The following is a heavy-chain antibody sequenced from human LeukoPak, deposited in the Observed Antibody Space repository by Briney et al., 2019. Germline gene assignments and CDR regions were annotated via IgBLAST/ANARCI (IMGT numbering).Heavy chain of an antibody. J-gene: IGHJ5*02. D-gene: IGHD2-21*01. V-gene: IGHV4-34*01. CDR3: ARNCGENWFDP. CDR1: GGSFSGYY. CDR2: INHSGST. Sequence: PSETLSLTCAVYGGSFSGYYWSWIRQPPGKGLEWIGEINHSGSTNYNPSLKSRVTISVDTSKNQFSLKLSSVTAADTAVYYCARNCGENWFDPWGQGTLVTVSS.